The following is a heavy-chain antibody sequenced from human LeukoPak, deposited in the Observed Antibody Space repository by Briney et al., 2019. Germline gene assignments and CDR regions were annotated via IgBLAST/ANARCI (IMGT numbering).Heavy chain of an antibody. CDR1: GYTFSRHG. CDR3: AKDIHPGLDSGASCCFDY. CDR2: VSGYNGDT. V-gene: IGHV1-18*01. D-gene: IGHD3-22*01. J-gene: IGHJ4*02. Sequence: GASVKVSCKTSGYTFSRHGITWVRQAPGQGPEWMGWVSGYNGDTYYAKSVRGRVTMTTDTSTNTAYMELRSLRSDDTAVYYCAKDIHPGLDSGASCCFDYWGQGTPVTVSS.